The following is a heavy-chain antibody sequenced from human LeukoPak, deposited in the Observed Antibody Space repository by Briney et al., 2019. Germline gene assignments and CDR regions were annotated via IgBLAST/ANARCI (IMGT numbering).Heavy chain of an antibody. J-gene: IGHJ5*02. CDR1: GFTFDDYA. V-gene: IGHV3-9*03. D-gene: IGHD1-26*01. CDR2: TRRNSSTI. CDR3: GNSGSYSQDWFDP. Sequence: PGGCLTLSCAASGFTFDDYAMHWVRQAPRKGLEWDSGTRRNSSTIGYADSVKGRFTLSRDNAKNSLYLQMNSLRDDDMALYARGNSGSYSQDWFDPWGQGTLVTASS.